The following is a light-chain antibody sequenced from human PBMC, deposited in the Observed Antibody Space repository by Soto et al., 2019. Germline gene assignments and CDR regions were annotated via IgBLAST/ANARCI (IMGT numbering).Light chain of an antibody. CDR3: QHSIGT. CDR1: QSISTW. J-gene: IGKJ1*01. Sequence: DIQMTQSPSSLSASEGDRVTITCRASQSISTWLAWYQQRPGKAPKVLISEASTLESGVPSRFSGSGSGTEFTLTISSLQHDDVATYYCQHSIGTFGQGKKVEI. V-gene: IGKV1-5*01. CDR2: EAS.